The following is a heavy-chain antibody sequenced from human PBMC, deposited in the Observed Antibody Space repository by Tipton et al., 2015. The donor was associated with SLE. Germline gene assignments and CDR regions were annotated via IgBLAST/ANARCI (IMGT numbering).Heavy chain of an antibody. CDR1: GFTFSRYA. D-gene: IGHD6-19*01. V-gene: IGHV3-30*04. J-gene: IGHJ4*02. CDR2: ISYDGSNK. Sequence: SLRLSCAASGFTFSRYAMHWVRQAPGKGLEWVAVISYDGSNKYYADSVKGRFTISRDNSKNTLYLQMNSLRAEDTAVYYCATRQGSGWYQSFDYWGQGSLVTVSS. CDR3: ATRQGSGWYQSFDY.